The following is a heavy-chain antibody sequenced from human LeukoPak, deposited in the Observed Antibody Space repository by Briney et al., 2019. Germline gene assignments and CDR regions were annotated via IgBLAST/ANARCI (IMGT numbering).Heavy chain of an antibody. V-gene: IGHV3-21*01. J-gene: IGHJ4*02. CDR2: ISSSSSYI. Sequence: GGSLRLSCAASGFTFSSYSMNWVRQAPGKGLEWVSSISSSSSYIYYADSVKGRFTISRDNAKHSLYLQMNSLRAEDTAVYYCARDLSNFGEVDYWGQGTLVTVSS. CDR3: ARDLSNFGEVDY. D-gene: IGHD4-11*01. CDR1: GFTFSSYS.